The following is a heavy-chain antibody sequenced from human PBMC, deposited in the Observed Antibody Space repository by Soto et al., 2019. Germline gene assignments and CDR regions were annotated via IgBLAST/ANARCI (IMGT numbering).Heavy chain of an antibody. CDR3: ARSGVCGNDCYAFDI. J-gene: IGHJ3*02. CDR1: GFTFRNYG. CDR2: IYYDGSNK. D-gene: IGHD2-21*02. Sequence: QVQLVDSGGGVVQPGRSLRLSCAASGFTFRNYGMHWVRQAPGKGLEWVAIIYYDGSNKYYADSVKGRFTISRDNSKNTLDLQMNSLRAEDTAIYYCARSGVCGNDCYAFDIWGQGTMVTVSS. V-gene: IGHV3-33*01.